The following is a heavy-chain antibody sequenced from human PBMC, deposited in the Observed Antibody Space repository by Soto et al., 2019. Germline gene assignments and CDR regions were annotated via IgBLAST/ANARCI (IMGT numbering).Heavy chain of an antibody. Sequence: QVQLVESGGGVVQPGRSLRLSCAASGFTFSSYAMHWVRQAPGKGLEWVAVISYDGSNKYYADSVKGRFTISRDNSKNTLYLQMNSLRAEDTAVYYCARERGIAAAGRYGMDVWGQGTTVTVSS. D-gene: IGHD6-13*01. J-gene: IGHJ6*02. CDR3: ARERGIAAAGRYGMDV. CDR1: GFTFSSYA. CDR2: ISYDGSNK. V-gene: IGHV3-30-3*01.